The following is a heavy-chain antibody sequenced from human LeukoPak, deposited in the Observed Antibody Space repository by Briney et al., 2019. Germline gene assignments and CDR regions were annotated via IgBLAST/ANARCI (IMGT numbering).Heavy chain of an antibody. J-gene: IGHJ4*02. D-gene: IGHD2-15*01. CDR2: IYPGDSHT. V-gene: IGHV5-51*01. CDR3: ARPSRSKCSGGSCYSFDC. Sequence: GEPLKISCKGSGYTFTSSWITWVPQMPGKGLEWMRTIYPGDSHTSSSPSLKGQSTFSADMSITPAYMKWSSLKATDPPMISWARPSRSKCSGGSCYSFDCWDQGTLVTVSS. CDR1: GYTFTSSW.